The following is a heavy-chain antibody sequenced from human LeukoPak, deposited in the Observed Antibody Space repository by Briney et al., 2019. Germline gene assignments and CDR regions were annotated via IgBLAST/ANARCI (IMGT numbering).Heavy chain of an antibody. Sequence: ASVKVSCKASGYTFTGYYMHWVRQAPGQGLEWMGWINPNSGGTNYAQKFQGRVTMTRDTSISTAYMELSRLRSDDTAVYYCARTSLRFSEPDYWGQGTLVTVSS. CDR2: INPNSGGT. D-gene: IGHD3-3*01. V-gene: IGHV1-2*02. CDR1: GYTFTGYY. J-gene: IGHJ4*02. CDR3: ARTSLRFSEPDY.